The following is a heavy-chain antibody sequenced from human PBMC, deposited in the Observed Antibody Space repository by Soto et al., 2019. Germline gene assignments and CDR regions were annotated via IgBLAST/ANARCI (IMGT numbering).Heavy chain of an antibody. CDR3: AREGERGSGDSVDALDI. CDR1: GFTFSSYD. J-gene: IGHJ3*02. D-gene: IGHD1-1*01. V-gene: IGHV3-13*01. Sequence: GGSLRLSCAASGFTFSSYDMHWVRQATGKGLEWVSAIDIAGNTYYPGSVKGRFTISRENGKNSLYLQMSSLRAGDTAVYYCAREGERGSGDSVDALDIWGQGTLVTVSS. CDR2: IDIAGNT.